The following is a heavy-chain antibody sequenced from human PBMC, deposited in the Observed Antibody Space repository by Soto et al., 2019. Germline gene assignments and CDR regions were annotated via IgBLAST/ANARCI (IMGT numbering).Heavy chain of an antibody. CDR2: ISAYNGNT. Sequence: ASVKVSCKASGYTFTSYGISWVRQAPGQGLEGMGWISAYNGNTNYAQKLQGRVTMTTDTSTSTAYMELRSLRSDDTAVYYCARETEYYDSSGYYNLAFDIWGQGTMVTVSS. V-gene: IGHV1-18*01. J-gene: IGHJ3*02. D-gene: IGHD3-22*01. CDR3: ARETEYYDSSGYYNLAFDI. CDR1: GYTFTSYG.